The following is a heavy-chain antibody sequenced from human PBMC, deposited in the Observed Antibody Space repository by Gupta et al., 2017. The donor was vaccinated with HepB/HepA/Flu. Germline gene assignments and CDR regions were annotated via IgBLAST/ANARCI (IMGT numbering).Heavy chain of an antibody. D-gene: IGHD2-8*01. CDR2: ISKDGINQ. CDR1: GFTFSNYA. V-gene: IGHV3-30-3*01. J-gene: IGHJ5*02. Sequence: QVQLVESGGGVVQPGTSLRLSCAASGFTFSNYAMHWVRQAPGKGLEWVAVISKDGINQYYADSVTGRFTVSRDISKNTLYLQMNSLRLEDTAVYYCARRGYCTTSVCSNWLDPWGQGTLVTVSS. CDR3: ARRGYCTTSVCSNWLDP.